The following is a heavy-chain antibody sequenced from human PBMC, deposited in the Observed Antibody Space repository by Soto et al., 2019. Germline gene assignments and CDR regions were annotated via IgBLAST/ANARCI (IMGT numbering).Heavy chain of an antibody. V-gene: IGHV4-31*03. Sequence: QVQLQESGPGLVKPSQTLSLTCTVSGCSISNSGHYWSWVRQRPGTCLEWAGYIHDRGNADYNPILKSRASLSVDSSKNQFSLKLTSVTAADTAKYFCARDNFSYGDNGWFDPWGQGILVTVS. CDR2: IHDRGNA. D-gene: IGHD4-17*01. CDR3: ARDNFSYGDNGWFDP. CDR1: GCSISNSGHY. J-gene: IGHJ5*02.